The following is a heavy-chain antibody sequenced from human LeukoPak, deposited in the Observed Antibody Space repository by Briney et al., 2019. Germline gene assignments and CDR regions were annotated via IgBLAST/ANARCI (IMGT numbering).Heavy chain of an antibody. CDR3: ASGWSRFDY. J-gene: IGHJ4*02. CDR2: INHSGST. Sequence: AETLSLTCAVYGGSFSGYYWSWIRQPPGKGLEWIGEINHSGSTNYNPSLKTRVTISVDTSKNQFSLKLSSVTAADTAVYYCASGWSRFDYWGQGTLVTVSS. CDR1: GGSFSGYY. D-gene: IGHD2-8*02. V-gene: IGHV4-34*01.